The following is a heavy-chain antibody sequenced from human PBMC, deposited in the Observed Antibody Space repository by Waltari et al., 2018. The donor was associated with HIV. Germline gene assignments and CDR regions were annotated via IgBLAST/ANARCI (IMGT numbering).Heavy chain of an antibody. CDR3: ARGSTDTAMDYYYGKDV. CDR2: MNPNSGNT. CDR1: GYTFTSYD. V-gene: IGHV1-8*01. D-gene: IGHD5-18*01. Sequence: QVQLVQSGAEVKKPGASVKVSCKASGYTFTSYDINWVRQATGQGLEWMGWMNPNSGNTGYAQKFQGRVTMTRNTSISTAYMELSSLRSEDTAVYYCARGSTDTAMDYYYGKDVWGQGTTVTVSS. J-gene: IGHJ6*02.